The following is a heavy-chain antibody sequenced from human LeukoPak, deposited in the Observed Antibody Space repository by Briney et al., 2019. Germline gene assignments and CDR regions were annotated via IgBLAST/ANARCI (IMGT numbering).Heavy chain of an antibody. CDR1: GYTFSDYA. CDR2: INAGNGKI. Sequence: ASVKVSCKTSGYTFSDYAIQWVRQAPGQRLEWMGWINAGNGKIRYSQKFQDRVTISRDTSATTAYLDLSSLKSEDTAVYYCARARWTSTVTTYYLDFWGHGTLVTVSS. V-gene: IGHV1-3*01. J-gene: IGHJ4*01. D-gene: IGHD4-17*01. CDR3: ARARWTSTVTTYYLDF.